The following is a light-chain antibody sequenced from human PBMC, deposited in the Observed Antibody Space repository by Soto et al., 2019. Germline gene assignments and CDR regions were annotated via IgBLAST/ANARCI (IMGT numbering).Light chain of an antibody. CDR2: DVS. Sequence: QSVLTQPASVSGSPGQSITISCTGTSSDVGNYNYVSWYQQHPGKAPKLMIYDVSNRPSGVSNRFSGSKSGNTASLTISGLRAEDEADYYCISYTTSSTWVFGGGTKLTVL. CDR3: ISYTTSSTWV. CDR1: SSDVGNYNY. V-gene: IGLV2-14*01. J-gene: IGLJ3*02.